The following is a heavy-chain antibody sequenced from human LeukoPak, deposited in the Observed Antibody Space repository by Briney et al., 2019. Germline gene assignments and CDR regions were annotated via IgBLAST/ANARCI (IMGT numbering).Heavy chain of an antibody. CDR1: GGSISSSSYY. D-gene: IGHD3-10*01. CDR3: ALFRRLYYGSGRNDY. J-gene: IGHJ4*02. Sequence: SETLSLTCTVSGGSISSSSYYWGWIRQPPGKGLEWIGEINHSGSTNYNPSLKSRVTISVDTSKNQFSLKLSSVTAADTAVYYCALFRRLYYGSGRNDYWGQGTLVTVSS. V-gene: IGHV4-39*07. CDR2: INHSGST.